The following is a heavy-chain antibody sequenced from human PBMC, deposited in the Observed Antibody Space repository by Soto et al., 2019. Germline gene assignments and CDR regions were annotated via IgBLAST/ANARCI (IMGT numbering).Heavy chain of an antibody. Sequence: GGSLRLSCAASGFTFSSYAMSWVRQAPGKGLEWVSAISGSGGSTYYADSVKGRFTISRDNSKNTLYLQMNSLRAEDTAVYYCAKDLLREYCTNGVCYLNWFDPWGQGTLVTVSS. CDR1: GFTFSSYA. V-gene: IGHV3-23*01. CDR2: ISGSGGST. J-gene: IGHJ5*02. D-gene: IGHD2-8*01. CDR3: AKDLLREYCTNGVCYLNWFDP.